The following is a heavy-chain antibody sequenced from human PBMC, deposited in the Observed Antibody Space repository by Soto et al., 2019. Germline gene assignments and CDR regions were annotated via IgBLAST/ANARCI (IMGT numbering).Heavy chain of an antibody. Sequence: ASVKVSCKASGYTFTSYDINWVRQATGQGLEWMGWMNPNSGNTGYAQKFQGRVTMTRNTSISTAYMELSSLRSEDTAVYYCARYYYDSSGYYYDWFNPWGQGTLVTVSS. CDR1: GYTFTSYD. J-gene: IGHJ5*02. V-gene: IGHV1-8*01. CDR3: ARYYYDSSGYYYDWFNP. D-gene: IGHD3-22*01. CDR2: MNPNSGNT.